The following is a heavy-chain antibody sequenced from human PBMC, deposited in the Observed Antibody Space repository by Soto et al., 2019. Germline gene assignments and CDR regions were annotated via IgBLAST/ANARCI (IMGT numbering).Heavy chain of an antibody. D-gene: IGHD3-10*01. Sequence: SETLSLTCTVSGGSISSYYWSWIRQPPGKGLEWIGYIYYSGSTNYNPSLKSRVTISVDTSKNQFSLKLSSVTAADTAVYYCARDRDSARAHVFYMDVWGKGTTVTVSS. J-gene: IGHJ6*03. V-gene: IGHV4-59*01. CDR3: ARDRDSARAHVFYMDV. CDR1: GGSISSYY. CDR2: IYYSGST.